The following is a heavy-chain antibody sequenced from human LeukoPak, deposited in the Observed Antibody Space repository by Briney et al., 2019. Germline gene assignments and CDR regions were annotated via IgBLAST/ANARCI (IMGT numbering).Heavy chain of an antibody. Sequence: SETLSLTCAVYGGSFSGYYWSWIRQPPGKGLEWIGEINHSGSTNYNPSLKSRVTISVDTSKNQFSLKLSSVTAADTAVYYCARKGYYDILTGIISDAFDIWGQGTMVTVSS. CDR2: INHSGST. CDR3: ARKGYYDILTGIISDAFDI. CDR1: GGSFSGYY. D-gene: IGHD3-9*01. J-gene: IGHJ3*02. V-gene: IGHV4-34*01.